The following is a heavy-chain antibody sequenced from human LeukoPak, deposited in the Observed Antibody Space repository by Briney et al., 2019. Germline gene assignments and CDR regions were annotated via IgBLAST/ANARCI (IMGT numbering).Heavy chain of an antibody. V-gene: IGHV1-3*01. CDR2: INAGNGNT. Sequence: GASVKVSCKASGYTFTSYAMHWVRQAPGQRLEWMGWINAGNGNTKYSQKFQGRVTITRDTSASTAYMELSSLRSEDTAVYYCARDKRGSRNWFDPWGQGTLVTVSS. J-gene: IGHJ5*02. CDR3: ARDKRGSRNWFDP. CDR1: GYTFTSYA. D-gene: IGHD3-16*01.